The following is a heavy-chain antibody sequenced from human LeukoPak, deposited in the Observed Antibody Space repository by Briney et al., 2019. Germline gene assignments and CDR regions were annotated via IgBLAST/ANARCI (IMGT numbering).Heavy chain of an antibody. Sequence: PGGSLRLSCAASGFTFSNAWMSWVRQAPGKGLEWVGRIKSKTDGGTTDYAAPVKGRFTISRDDSKNTLYLQMNSLKTEDTAVYYCTTDRRRGYSGYDWDYYFDYWGQGTLVTVSS. V-gene: IGHV3-15*01. CDR2: IKSKTDGGTT. CDR1: GFTFSNAW. CDR3: TTDRRRGYSGYDWDYYFDY. J-gene: IGHJ4*02. D-gene: IGHD5-12*01.